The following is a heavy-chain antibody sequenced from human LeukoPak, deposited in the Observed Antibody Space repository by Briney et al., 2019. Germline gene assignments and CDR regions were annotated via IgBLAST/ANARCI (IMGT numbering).Heavy chain of an antibody. CDR1: GDSINSYK. D-gene: IGHD3-22*01. CDR3: ARVRGYYDSSGYDY. CDR2: ISYSGGT. Sequence: PSETLSLTCSVSGDSINSYKWAWIRQPPGKGLEWIGYISYSGGTNYNPALKSRVTISEDTSKNQISLKLSSVTAADTAVYYCARVRGYYDSSGYDYWGQGTLVTVSS. J-gene: IGHJ4*02. V-gene: IGHV4-59*01.